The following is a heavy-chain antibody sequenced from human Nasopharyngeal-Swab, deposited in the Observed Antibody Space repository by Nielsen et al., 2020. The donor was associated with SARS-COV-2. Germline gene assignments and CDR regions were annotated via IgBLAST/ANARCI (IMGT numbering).Heavy chain of an antibody. CDR3: ARERLGYCSSTSCYGGERYYYYYYMDV. Sequence: WIRQPPGKGLWWIGEIYHSGSTNYNPSLKSRVTISVDKSKNQFSLKLSSVTAADTAVYYCARERLGYCSSTSCYGGERYYYYYYMDVWGKGTTVTVSS. CDR2: IYHSGST. V-gene: IGHV4-4*02. D-gene: IGHD2-2*01. J-gene: IGHJ6*03.